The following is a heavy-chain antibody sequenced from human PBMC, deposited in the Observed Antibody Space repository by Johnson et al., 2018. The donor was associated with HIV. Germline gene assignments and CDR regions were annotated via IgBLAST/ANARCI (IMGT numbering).Heavy chain of an antibody. D-gene: IGHD6-6*01. CDR1: GFTFSDYY. V-gene: IGHV3-11*04. Sequence: QVPLVESGGVFVKPGGSLRLSCAASGFTFSDYYMSWIRQAPGKGLEWVSYISSSGSTIYYADSVQGRLTISRDNAKNSLYLQMNSRRAEDTAVYYWARSGAASIAARGDAFDIWGQGTMVTVSS. CDR3: ARSGAASIAARGDAFDI. CDR2: ISSSGSTI. J-gene: IGHJ3*02.